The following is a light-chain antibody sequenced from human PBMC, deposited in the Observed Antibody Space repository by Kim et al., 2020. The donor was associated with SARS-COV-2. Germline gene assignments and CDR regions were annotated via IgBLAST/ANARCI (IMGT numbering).Light chain of an antibody. V-gene: IGLV3-19*01. CDR3: NSRDRSGDHMV. J-gene: IGLJ3*02. Sequence: SSALPQAPAVSVALGQTVRITCQGDSLRSYYASWYQQKPGQAPVLLIYGKDNRPSGLPDRFSGSSSGNTASLTITGAQAEDEADYYCNSRDRSGDHMVFG. CDR2: GKD. CDR1: SLRSYY.